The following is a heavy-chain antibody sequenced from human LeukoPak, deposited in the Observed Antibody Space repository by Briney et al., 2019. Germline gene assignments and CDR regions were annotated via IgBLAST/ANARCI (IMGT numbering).Heavy chain of an antibody. CDR1: GFTFRSYA. CDR2: ISGSGTNT. CDR3: ATPRGTVATGAVY. Sequence: GGSLKVSCVASGFTFRSYAMSWVRQAPGKGLEWVSAISGSGTNTYYADAVKGRFTISRDNSKNTLYLQMNNLRAEDTAVYYCATPRGTVATGAVYWGQGTMVTRFS. V-gene: IGHV3-23*01. J-gene: IGHJ4*02. D-gene: IGHD4-23*01.